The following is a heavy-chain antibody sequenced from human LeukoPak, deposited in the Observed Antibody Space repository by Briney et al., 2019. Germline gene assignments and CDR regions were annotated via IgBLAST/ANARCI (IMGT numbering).Heavy chain of an antibody. D-gene: IGHD2-21*01. CDR1: GFTFGDYS. CDR3: VRHIAYHANLDY. Sequence: GGSLRLSCAASGFTFGDYSMNWVRQAPGKGPEWVSYISGFSSAIYYADSVKGRFTISRDNAKNSLYLQMNSLRAEDTAVYYCVRHIAYHANLDYWGQGTLVTVSS. CDR2: ISGFSSAI. V-gene: IGHV3-48*01. J-gene: IGHJ4*02.